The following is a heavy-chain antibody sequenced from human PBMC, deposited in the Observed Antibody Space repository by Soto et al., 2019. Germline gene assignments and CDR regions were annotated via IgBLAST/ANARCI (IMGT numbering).Heavy chain of an antibody. V-gene: IGHV1-2*02. D-gene: IGHD1-26*01. CDR2: INPKTAAT. CDR3: ARIKWGLDYYSGMDV. CDR1: GYTFSDYF. J-gene: IGHJ6*02. Sequence: ASVKVSCKASGYTFSDYFIQWLRQAPGQGLEWVAWINPKTAATNYAKKFQDRVTVTSDTSFSTAYLELTRLRPDDTALYYCARIKWGLDYYSGMDVWGQGTAVTVSS.